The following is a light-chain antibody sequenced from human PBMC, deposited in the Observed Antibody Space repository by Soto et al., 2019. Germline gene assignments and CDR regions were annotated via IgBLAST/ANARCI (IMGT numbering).Light chain of an antibody. CDR3: SSYTRSSTLV. J-gene: IGLJ3*02. V-gene: IGLV2-14*01. CDR2: EVS. CDR1: SRDVGGYNS. Sequence: QSVLTQPASVSGSPGQSITIACTGTSRDVGGYNSVSWYQQHPGKAPKLMIYEVSHRPAGVSKRFSGSKSGNTASLTIAGLQAEDEADYYCSSYTRSSTLVVGGGTKVT.